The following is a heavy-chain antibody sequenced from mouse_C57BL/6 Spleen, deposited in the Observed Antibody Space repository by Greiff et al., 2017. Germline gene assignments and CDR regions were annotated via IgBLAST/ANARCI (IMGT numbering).Heavy chain of an antibody. CDR1: GYAFSSYW. V-gene: IGHV1-80*01. D-gene: IGHD1-1*01. CDR3: ARGDYGSSYDY. Sequence: QVQLKPSGTELVKPGASVKISCKASGYAFSSYWMNWVKQRPGKGLEWIGQLYPGDGDTNYNGKFKGKATLTADKSSSTSYMQLSSLASEDSAVYFCARGDYGSSYDYWGQGTTLTVSS. J-gene: IGHJ2*01. CDR2: LYPGDGDT.